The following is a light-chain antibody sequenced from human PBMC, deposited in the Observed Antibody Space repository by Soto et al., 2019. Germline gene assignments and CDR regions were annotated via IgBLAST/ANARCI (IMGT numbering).Light chain of an antibody. V-gene: IGLV2-11*01. J-gene: IGLJ2*01. CDR2: DVT. CDR3: CSYAGSYTL. Sequence: QSALTQPRSVSGSPGQSVTISCTGTGSDIGGYNFVSWYQQHPGKTPNLIIYDVTQRPSGVPNRFSASKSGNTASLTISGLQAEEEADYYCCSYAGSYTLFGGGTKLTVL. CDR1: GSDIGGYNF.